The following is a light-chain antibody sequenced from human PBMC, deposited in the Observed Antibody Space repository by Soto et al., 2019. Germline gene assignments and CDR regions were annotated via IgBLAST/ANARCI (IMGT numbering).Light chain of an antibody. J-gene: IGLJ1*01. CDR2: LNSDGSH. Sequence: QLVLTQSPSASASLGASVKFTCTLSSGHSSYAIAWHQQQTEKGPRYLMKLNSDGSHSKGDGIPDRFSGSSSGAERYLTISGLQSEDEADYYCQTWGTGIHVFGTGTKLTVL. CDR1: SGHSSYA. CDR3: QTWGTGIHV. V-gene: IGLV4-69*01.